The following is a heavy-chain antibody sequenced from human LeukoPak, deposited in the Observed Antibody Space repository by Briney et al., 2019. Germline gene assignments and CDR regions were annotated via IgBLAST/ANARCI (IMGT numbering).Heavy chain of an antibody. J-gene: IGHJ5*02. D-gene: IGHD2-2*01. CDR3: ARRLTQYDCFDP. CDR2: TYYRSTWYN. CDR1: GDSVSSNSVT. Sequence: SQTLSLTCAISGDSVSSNSVTWNWIRQSPSRGLEWLGRTYYRSTWYNDYAASVRGRITVNPDTSKNQFSLHLNSVTPEDTAVYYCARRLTQYDCFDPWGQGILVTVSS. V-gene: IGHV6-1*01.